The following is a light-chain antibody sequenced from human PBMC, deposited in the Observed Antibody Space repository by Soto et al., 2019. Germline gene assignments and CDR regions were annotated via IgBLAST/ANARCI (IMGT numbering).Light chain of an antibody. Sequence: QAVVTQEPSLTVSPGGTVTLTCGSSTGAVTSGHYPYWFQQKPGQAPRTLIFDTSNKHSWTPARFSGSLLGGKAALTLSGAQPEDEAEYYCFLSFSGARPLFGGGTKLTVL. CDR2: DTS. CDR1: TGAVTSGHY. V-gene: IGLV7-46*01. J-gene: IGLJ2*01. CDR3: FLSFSGARPL.